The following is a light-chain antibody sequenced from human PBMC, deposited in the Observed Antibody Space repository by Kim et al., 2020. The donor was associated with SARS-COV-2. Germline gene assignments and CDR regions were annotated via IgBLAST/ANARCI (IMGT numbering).Light chain of an antibody. Sequence: SVALGHTVRITCQGSSLRSYYASWYQQKPGQAPVLVNKNNRPSGIPDRFSGSSSGNTASLTISGAQAEDEADYYCNSRDSSGDHLIFGGGTQLTVL. CDR3: NSRDSSGDHLI. CDR2: KN. V-gene: IGLV3-19*01. CDR1: SLRSYY. J-gene: IGLJ2*01.